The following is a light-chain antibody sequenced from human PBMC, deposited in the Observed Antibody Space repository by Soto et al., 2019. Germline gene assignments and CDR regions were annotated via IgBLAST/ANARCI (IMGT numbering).Light chain of an antibody. CDR2: EVT. J-gene: IGLJ1*01. CDR3: FSYAGSTSV. Sequence: QSVLTQPASVSGSPGQSITISCTGTSSDVGAYNLVSWYQQHPGKAPILLIFEVTQRPSGVSYRFSASKSGNTASLTISGLQAGDVGNYYCFSYAGSTSVFGSGTKVTV. V-gene: IGLV2-23*02. CDR1: SSDVGAYNL.